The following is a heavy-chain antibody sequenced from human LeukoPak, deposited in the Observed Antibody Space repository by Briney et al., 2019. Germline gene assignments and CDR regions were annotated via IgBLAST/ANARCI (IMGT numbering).Heavy chain of an antibody. Sequence: SGGSLRLSCAASGFTFSNHGMHWVRQAPGKGLEWVGRITNRASGGATEYAAPVKGRFTVSRDDSKNTLYLQMNSLQTEDTAVYYCTTDGVEHTTTDYWGQGTLVTVSS. V-gene: IGHV3-15*01. CDR3: TTDGVEHTTTDY. CDR1: GFTFSNHG. CDR2: ITNRASGGAT. D-gene: IGHD1/OR15-1a*01. J-gene: IGHJ4*02.